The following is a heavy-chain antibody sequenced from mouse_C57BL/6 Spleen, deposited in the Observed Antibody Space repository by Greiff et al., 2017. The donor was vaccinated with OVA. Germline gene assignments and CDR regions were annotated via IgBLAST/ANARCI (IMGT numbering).Heavy chain of an antibody. CDR3: ARDDGSSSFDY. V-gene: IGHV1-7*01. Sequence: VQLQQSGAELVRPGTSVKLSCKASGYTFTSYWMHWVKQRPGQGLEWIGYINPSSGYTKYNQKFKDKATLTADKSSSTAYMQLSSLTYEDSAVYYCARDDGSSSFDYWGQGTTLTVSS. CDR1: GYTFTSYW. CDR2: INPSSGYT. D-gene: IGHD1-1*01. J-gene: IGHJ2*01.